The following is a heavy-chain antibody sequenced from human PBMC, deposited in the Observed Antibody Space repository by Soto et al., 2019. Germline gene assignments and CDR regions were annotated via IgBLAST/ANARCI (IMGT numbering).Heavy chain of an antibody. CDR3: ARKGYYGSGIYHFDY. CDR2: VNAANGDT. D-gene: IGHD3-10*01. J-gene: IGHJ4*02. CDR1: GYTFTTYP. Sequence: QVHLVQSGAEVKEPGASVKVSCKASGYTFTTYPIHWVRQAPGQSLEWMGFVNAANGDTGYSQKFQGRVTIARDTSASTAYMEMSSLRSEDTAVYYCARKGYYGSGIYHFDYWGQGTLVTVSS. V-gene: IGHV1-3*01.